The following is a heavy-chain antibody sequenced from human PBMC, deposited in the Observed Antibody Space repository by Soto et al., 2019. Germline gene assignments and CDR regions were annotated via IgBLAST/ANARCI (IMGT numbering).Heavy chain of an antibody. CDR2: VYWDDDK. D-gene: IGHD3-9*01. J-gene: IGHJ4*02. CDR3: VHRGPVDETGMGFDF. Sequence: QITLRESGPALVKPTQTLTLTCTFSGFSLNSRGVGVGWVRQPPGKALEWLAIVYWDDDKRYRPSLRSRLSIRKDTPKNHVVLTLTNTDPVDTATYDCVHRGPVDETGMGFDFWGQGSLVTVSS. CDR1: GFSLNSRGVG. V-gene: IGHV2-5*02.